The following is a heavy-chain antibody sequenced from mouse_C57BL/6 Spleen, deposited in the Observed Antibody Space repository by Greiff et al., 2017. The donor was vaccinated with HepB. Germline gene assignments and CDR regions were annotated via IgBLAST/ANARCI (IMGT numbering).Heavy chain of an antibody. CDR2: IYPRDGST. J-gene: IGHJ2*01. CDR3: AKRGGYYYGSRDFDY. V-gene: IGHV1-78*01. D-gene: IGHD1-1*01. Sequence: QVQLQQSDAELVKPGASVKISCKVSGYTFTDHTIHWMKQRPEQGLEWIGYIYPRDGSTKYNEKFKGKATLTADKSSSTAYMQLNSLTSEDSAVYFCAKRGGYYYGSRDFDYWGQGTTLTVSS. CDR1: GYTFTDHT.